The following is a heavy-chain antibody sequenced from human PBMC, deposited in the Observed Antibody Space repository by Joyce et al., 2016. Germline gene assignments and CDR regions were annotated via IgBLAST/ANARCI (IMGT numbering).Heavy chain of an antibody. J-gene: IGHJ3*01. CDR1: GHTLSELS. CDR3: ATVGGLKILPFDF. V-gene: IGHV1-24*01. D-gene: IGHD3-3*01. Sequence: QVQLLQSAAAVKKPGASVQVSCKVSGHTLSELSIHWVRQAPGKGLEWMGGCDAEEGEIIYAKKFQDRVTMTEDTSTDTAYMELSSLRSEYTAVYYCATVGGLKILPFDFWGQGTKVTVSS. CDR2: CDAEEGEI.